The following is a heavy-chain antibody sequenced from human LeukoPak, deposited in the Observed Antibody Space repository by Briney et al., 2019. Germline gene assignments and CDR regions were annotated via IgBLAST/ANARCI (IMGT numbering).Heavy chain of an antibody. Sequence: ALVKVSCKASGGTFSSYAISWVRQAPGQGLEWMGGIIPIFGTANYAQKFQGRVTITADESTSTAYMELSSLRSEDTAVYYCAGYSGSYPMDYWGQGTLVTVSS. J-gene: IGHJ4*02. CDR3: AGYSGSYPMDY. CDR1: GGTFSSYA. V-gene: IGHV1-69*13. D-gene: IGHD1-26*01. CDR2: IIPIFGTA.